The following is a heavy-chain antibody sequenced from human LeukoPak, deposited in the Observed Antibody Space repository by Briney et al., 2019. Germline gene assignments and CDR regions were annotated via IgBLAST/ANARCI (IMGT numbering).Heavy chain of an antibody. CDR1: GGTLSSYA. CDR3: ATHRKNYYDSSGYYGNSFGY. Sequence: SVKVSCKASGGTLSSYAISWVRQAPGQGLEWMGRIIPIFGTANYAQKFQGRVTITTDESTSTAYMELSSLRSVDTAVYYCATHRKNYYDSSGYYGNSFGYWGQGTLVTVSS. CDR2: IIPIFGTA. D-gene: IGHD3-22*01. V-gene: IGHV1-69*05. J-gene: IGHJ4*02.